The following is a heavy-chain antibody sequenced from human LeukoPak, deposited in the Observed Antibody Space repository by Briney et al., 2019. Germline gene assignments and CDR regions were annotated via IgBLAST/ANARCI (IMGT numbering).Heavy chain of an antibody. CDR1: GFTFSSYS. D-gene: IGHD3-22*01. CDR2: ISSSSSII. J-gene: IGHJ3*02. V-gene: IGHV3-48*02. CDR3: ARDGDSSGYYAAFDI. Sequence: GGSLRLSCAASGFTFSSYSMNWVRQAPGKGLEWLSYISSSSSIIYYADSVKGRFTISRDNAKNSLYLQMNSLREEDTAVYYCARDGDSSGYYAAFDIWGRGTMVTVSS.